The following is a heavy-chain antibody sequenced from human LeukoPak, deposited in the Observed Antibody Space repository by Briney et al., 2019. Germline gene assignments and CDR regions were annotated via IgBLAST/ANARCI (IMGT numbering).Heavy chain of an antibody. J-gene: IGHJ4*02. CDR2: ISYDGSNK. CDR1: GFTFSSYG. Sequence: PGRSLRLSCAASGFTFSSYGMHWVRQAPGKGLEWVAVISYDGSNKYYADSVKGRFTISRDNSKNTLYLQMNSLRAEDTAVYYCAKGSRIVVVVAADYWGQGTLVTLSS. CDR3: AKGSRIVVVVAADY. V-gene: IGHV3-30*18. D-gene: IGHD2-15*01.